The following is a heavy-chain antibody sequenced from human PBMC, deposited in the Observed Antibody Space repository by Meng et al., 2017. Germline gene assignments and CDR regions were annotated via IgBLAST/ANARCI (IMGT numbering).Heavy chain of an antibody. Sequence: VQRVQSVSELKKLGASVKVSCQASGYTFTSYAMNWVRQAPGQGLEWMGWINTNTGNPTYAQGFTGRFVFSLDTSVSTAYLQISSLKAEDTAVYYCARACSPPSSSSSFHDYWGQGTLVTVSS. CDR1: GYTFTSYA. V-gene: IGHV7-4-1*02. J-gene: IGHJ4*02. CDR2: INTNTGNP. CDR3: ARACSPPSSSSSFHDY. D-gene: IGHD6-6*01.